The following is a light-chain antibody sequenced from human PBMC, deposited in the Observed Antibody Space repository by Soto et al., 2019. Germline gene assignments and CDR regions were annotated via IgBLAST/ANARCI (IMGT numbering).Light chain of an antibody. V-gene: IGLV2-14*01. CDR3: SAFTSRTTLA. CDR2: EVS. Sequence: QSVLTQPASVSGSPGQSITISCTGTSSDIGGYNYVSWYQQHPGKAPKLMIYEVSNRPSGVSNRFSGSKSGNAASLTISGLQAEHEADYYCSAFTSRTTLAFGGGTKVTVL. CDR1: SSDIGGYNY. J-gene: IGLJ3*02.